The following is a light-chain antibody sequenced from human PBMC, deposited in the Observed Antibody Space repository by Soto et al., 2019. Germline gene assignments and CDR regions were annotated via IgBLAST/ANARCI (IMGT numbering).Light chain of an antibody. Sequence: DIQMTQSPSSLSASVGDRVTITCRASQGIANYLAWYQQKPGKVPKLLIYAASTLEPGVPSRFSGSGFGTDFTLSISSLQPEDFATYYCQKYNGAPFTFGPGPKWISN. CDR1: QGIANY. J-gene: IGKJ3*01. CDR3: QKYNGAPFT. V-gene: IGKV1-27*01. CDR2: AAS.